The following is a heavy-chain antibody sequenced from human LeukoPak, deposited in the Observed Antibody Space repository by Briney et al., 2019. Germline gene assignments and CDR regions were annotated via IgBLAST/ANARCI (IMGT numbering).Heavy chain of an antibody. CDR3: ACGSGTDDDY. Sequence: GSLRLSCAASGFTFSSYAMHWVRQAPGKGLGWIGEINHSGSTNYNPSLKSRVTISVDTSKNQFSLRLSSVTAADTAVYYCACGSGTDDDYWGQGTLVTVSS. CDR1: GFTFSSYA. CDR2: INHSGST. D-gene: IGHD3-10*01. J-gene: IGHJ4*02. V-gene: IGHV4-34*08.